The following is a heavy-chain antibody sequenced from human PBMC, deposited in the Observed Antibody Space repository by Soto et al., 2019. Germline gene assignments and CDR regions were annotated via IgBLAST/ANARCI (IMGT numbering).Heavy chain of an antibody. Sequence: QLQLQESGPGLVKPSETLSLTCTVSGGSITSSSHYWGWIRQPPGKGLESVANIYYDGNTYYNPSLESRVTTSLDTSKHQFSLRLDSVTAADTAVYYCARSSITPRLFMYPFDYWGQGILVTVSS. D-gene: IGHD6-6*01. J-gene: IGHJ4*02. CDR2: IYYDGNT. CDR3: ARSSITPRLFMYPFDY. CDR1: GGSITSSSHY. V-gene: IGHV4-39*01.